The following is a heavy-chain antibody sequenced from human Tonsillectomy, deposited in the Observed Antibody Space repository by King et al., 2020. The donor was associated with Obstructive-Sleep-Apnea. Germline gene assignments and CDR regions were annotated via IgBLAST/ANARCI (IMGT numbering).Heavy chain of an antibody. V-gene: IGHV1-46*01. J-gene: IGHJ4*02. Sequence: QLVQSGAEVKKPGASVKVSCRASGNTFTSYYMHWVRQAPGQGLEWRGIINPSGGSTSYAQKFQGRVTMTRDTPTSTVYMELCSLRSEETAVYYCASGNWNEADNIDYWGQGTLVTVSS. D-gene: IGHD1-1*01. CDR2: INPSGGST. CDR3: ASGNWNEADNIDY. CDR1: GNTFTSYY.